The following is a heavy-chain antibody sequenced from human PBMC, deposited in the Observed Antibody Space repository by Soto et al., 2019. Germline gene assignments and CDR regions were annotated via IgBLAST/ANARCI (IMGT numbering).Heavy chain of an antibody. J-gene: IGHJ4*02. CDR2: IYYSGNT. CDR1: GGSISSYY. V-gene: IGHV4-59*01. CDR3: ARDLGVAGTYGVGY. Sequence: SETLSLTCTVSGGSISSYYWSWIRQPPGKGLEWIGYIYYSGNTNYNPSLKSRVTISVDTSKNQFSLKLSSVIAADTAVYYCARDLGVAGTYGVGYWGQGTLVTVSS. D-gene: IGHD6-19*01.